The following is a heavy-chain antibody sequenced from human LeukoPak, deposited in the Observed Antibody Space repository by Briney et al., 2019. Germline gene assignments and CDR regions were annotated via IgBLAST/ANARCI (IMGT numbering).Heavy chain of an antibody. CDR2: ISYDGSNK. D-gene: IGHD1-26*01. J-gene: IGHJ4*02. CDR3: AKAVVVGATTLDY. Sequence: GGSLRLSCAASGFTFSSYGMHWVRQAPGKGLEWVAVISYDGSNKYYADSVKGRFTISRGNSKNTLYLQMNSLRAEDTAVYYCAKAVVVGATTLDYWGQGILVTVSS. V-gene: IGHV3-30*18. CDR1: GFTFSSYG.